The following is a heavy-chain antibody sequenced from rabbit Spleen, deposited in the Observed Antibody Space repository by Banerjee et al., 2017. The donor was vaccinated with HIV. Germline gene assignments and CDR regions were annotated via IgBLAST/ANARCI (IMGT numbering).Heavy chain of an antibody. Sequence: SLVESGGGLVKPGASMTLTCTASGVSFSFSSYMCWVRQAPGKGLEWIACINIVTGKSVYASWAEGRFIMSRTSSTTVTLQMTSLTAADTATYFCARDLGAVIGWNFNLWGPGTLVTVS. V-gene: IGHV1S40*01. D-gene: IGHD1-1*01. J-gene: IGHJ4*01. CDR1: GVSFSFSSY. CDR2: INIVTGKS. CDR3: ARDLGAVIGWNFNL.